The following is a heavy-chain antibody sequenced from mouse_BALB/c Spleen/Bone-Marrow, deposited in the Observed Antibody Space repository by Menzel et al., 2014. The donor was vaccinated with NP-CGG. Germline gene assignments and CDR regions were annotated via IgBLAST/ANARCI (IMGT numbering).Heavy chain of an antibody. J-gene: IGHJ4*01. D-gene: IGHD2-2*01. CDR1: GYTFTDYW. V-gene: IGHV1-69*01. CDR3: AREDYGYGAMDY. Sequence: VQLQQSGAERVMPGASVKMSCKASGYTFTDYWMHWVKQRPGQGLEWIGAIDTSDSYTSYNQKFKGKATLTVDESSSTAYMQLSSLTSEDSAVYYCAREDYGYGAMDYWGQGTSVTVSS. CDR2: IDTSDSYT.